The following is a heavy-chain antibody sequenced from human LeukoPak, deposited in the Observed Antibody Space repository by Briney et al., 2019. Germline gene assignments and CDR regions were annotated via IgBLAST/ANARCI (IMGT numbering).Heavy chain of an antibody. CDR1: GFTFRGYW. CDR3: SRGNYFNY. V-gene: IGHV3-74*01. J-gene: IGHJ4*02. CDR2: INGDGSRT. Sequence: GSLRLSCSASGFTFRGYWMHWVRQAPGKGLVWVSVINGDGSRTIYADSVRGRFTISRDNAKNTLYLQMASLRAEDTAVYYCSRGNYFNYWGQGALVTVSS.